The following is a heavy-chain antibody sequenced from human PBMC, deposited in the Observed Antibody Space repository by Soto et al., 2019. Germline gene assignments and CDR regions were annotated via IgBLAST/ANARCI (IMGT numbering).Heavy chain of an antibody. CDR1: GGSISNHY. CDR3: ARANWYSEY. J-gene: IGHJ4*02. Sequence: QVQLQESGPGLLKPSETLSLTCTVSGGSISNHYWSWIRQPPGKGLEWIGYIYYNGNTNYNPSIKRRVTMSVDTSKNQISRRLSSVTAADTAVYYCARANWYSEYWGQGTLVTVSS. CDR2: IYYNGNT. V-gene: IGHV4-59*11. D-gene: IGHD7-27*01.